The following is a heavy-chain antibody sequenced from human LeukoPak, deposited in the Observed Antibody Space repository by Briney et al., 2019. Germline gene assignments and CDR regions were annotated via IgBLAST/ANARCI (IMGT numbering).Heavy chain of an antibody. V-gene: IGHV3-30*18. CDR2: ISYDGSNK. CDR3: AKRSSSGRGFDY. CDR1: GFTFSSYG. J-gene: IGHJ4*02. D-gene: IGHD6-6*01. Sequence: PGRSLRLSCAASGFTFSSYGMHRVRQAPGKGLEWVAVISYDGSNKYYADSVKGRFTISRDNSKNTLYLQMNSLRAEDTAVYYCAKRSSSGRGFDYWGQGTLVTVSS.